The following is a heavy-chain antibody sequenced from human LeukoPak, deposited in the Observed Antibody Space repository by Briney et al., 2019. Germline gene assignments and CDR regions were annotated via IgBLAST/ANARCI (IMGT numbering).Heavy chain of an antibody. CDR1: GFTFSSYA. J-gene: IGHJ4*02. Sequence: GAPLRLSCAASGFTFSSYAMSWVRQAPGKGLEWVSAISGSGGSTYYADSVKGRFTISRDNSKNTLYLQMNSLRAEDTAVYYCAKWNKRWLQLSFLDYWGQGTLVTVSS. V-gene: IGHV3-23*01. CDR2: ISGSGGST. CDR3: AKWNKRWLQLSFLDY. D-gene: IGHD5-24*01.